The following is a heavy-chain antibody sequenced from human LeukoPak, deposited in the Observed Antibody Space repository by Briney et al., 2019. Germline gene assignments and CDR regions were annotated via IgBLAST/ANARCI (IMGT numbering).Heavy chain of an antibody. V-gene: IGHV4-4*02. CDR2: IYHSGST. Sequence: PSGTLSLTCAVSGGSISSSNWWSRVRQPPGKGLEWIGEIYHSGSTNYNPSLKSRVTISVDKSKNQFSLKLSSVTAADTAVYYCARANYYDSRGNYGMDVWGQGTTVTVSS. CDR1: GGSISSSNW. D-gene: IGHD3-22*01. CDR3: ARANYYDSRGNYGMDV. J-gene: IGHJ6*02.